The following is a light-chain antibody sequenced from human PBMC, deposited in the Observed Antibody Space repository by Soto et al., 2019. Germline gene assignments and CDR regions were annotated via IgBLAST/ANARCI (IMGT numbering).Light chain of an antibody. J-gene: IGKJ1*01. V-gene: IGKV3-20*01. Sequence: EIVWTQSPGTLPLSPGERATLSGRARQSVSSSYLAWYQQKPGQAPRLLIYGASSRATGIPDRFSGSASGPDFTLTISILEPEDSAVYYCQQYGSSPQTLGPGAKVDLK. CDR3: QQYGSSPQT. CDR2: GAS. CDR1: QSVSSSY.